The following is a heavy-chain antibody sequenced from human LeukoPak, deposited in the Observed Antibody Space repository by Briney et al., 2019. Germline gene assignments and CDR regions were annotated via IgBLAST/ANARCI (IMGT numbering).Heavy chain of an antibody. D-gene: IGHD6-6*01. CDR3: ARLGSARSYCYYYYMDV. V-gene: IGHV5-51*01. CDR2: IYPGDSDT. Sequence: GESLKISCKGSGSSFISHWIGWVRQVPGKGLEWMGIIYPGDSDTRYSPAFEGQVTMSVDKSISTAYLQWSSLKASDTAMYYCARLGSARSYCYYYYMDVWGKGITVTISS. J-gene: IGHJ6*03. CDR1: GSSFISHW.